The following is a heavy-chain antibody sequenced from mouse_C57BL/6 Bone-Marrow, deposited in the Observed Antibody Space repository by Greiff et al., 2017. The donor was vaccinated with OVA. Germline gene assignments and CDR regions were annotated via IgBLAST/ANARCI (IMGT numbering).Heavy chain of an antibody. CDR1: GFTIKDDY. V-gene: IGHV14-4*01. Sequence: VQLQQSGAELVRPGASVKLSCTASGFTIKDDYMHWVKQRPEQGLEWIGWIDPENGDTEYASKFQGKATITADTSSNTAYLQLSSPTSEDTAVYYCTTWGSLYYFDYWGQGTTLTVSS. J-gene: IGHJ2*01. D-gene: IGHD1-1*02. CDR2: IDPENGDT. CDR3: TTWGSLYYFDY.